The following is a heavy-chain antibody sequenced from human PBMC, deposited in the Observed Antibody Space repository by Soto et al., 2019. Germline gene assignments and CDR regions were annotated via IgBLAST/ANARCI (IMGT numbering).Heavy chain of an antibody. CDR3: ASARIVVVTADDAFDI. CDR1: GFTVSSNY. D-gene: IGHD2-21*02. CDR2: IYSGGST. V-gene: IGHV3-66*01. J-gene: IGHJ3*02. Sequence: EVQLVESGGGLVQPGGSLRLSCAASGFTVSSNYMSWVRQAPGKGLEWVSVIYSGGSTYYADSVKGRFTISRDNSKNTLYIQMNSLRAEDTAVYYCASARIVVVTADDAFDIWGQGTMVTVSS.